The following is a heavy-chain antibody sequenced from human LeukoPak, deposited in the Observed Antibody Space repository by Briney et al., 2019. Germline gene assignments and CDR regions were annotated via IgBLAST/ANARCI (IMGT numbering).Heavy chain of an antibody. D-gene: IGHD3-9*01. CDR2: ISRNSGSI. Sequence: GGSLRLSCAASGFTFDDYAMHWVRQAPGKGLEWVSGISRNSGSIGYADSVKGRFTISRDNAKNSLYLQMNSLRAEDTASYYCAKAARYFDWGGINWFDPWGQGTLVTVSS. CDR3: AKAARYFDWGGINWFDP. V-gene: IGHV3-9*01. J-gene: IGHJ5*02. CDR1: GFTFDDYA.